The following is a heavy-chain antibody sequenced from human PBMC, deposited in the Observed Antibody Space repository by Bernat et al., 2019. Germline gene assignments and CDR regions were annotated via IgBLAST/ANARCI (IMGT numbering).Heavy chain of an antibody. J-gene: IGHJ3*01. CDR2: INGDESIT. V-gene: IGHV3-74*01. D-gene: IGHD1-20*01. CDR3: AKCNWNDERGDFDV. CDR1: GFTFSSYW. Sequence: EVQLVESGGGLVQPGGSLRLSCVASGFIASGFTFSSYWMHWVRQVPGKGLVWVSRINGDESITNYADSVKGRFTISRDNAKNILYLQMNSLRAENTTVYYCAKCNWNDERGDFDVWGQGTMVTVSS.